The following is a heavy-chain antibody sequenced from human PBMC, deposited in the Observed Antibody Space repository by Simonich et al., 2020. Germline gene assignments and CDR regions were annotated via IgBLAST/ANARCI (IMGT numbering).Heavy chain of an antibody. Sequence: QVQLQQWGAGLLKPSETLSLTCAGYGGSFSGYYWSWTRQPPGKGLAGLGEINHSRRPNYNPSPKSRVTISVDTSKNQFSLKLSSVTAADTAVYYCARGLRVAAAGTAFQHWGQGTLVTVSS. CDR2: INHSRRP. V-gene: IGHV4-34*01. J-gene: IGHJ1*01. CDR3: ARGLRVAAAGTAFQH. D-gene: IGHD6-13*01. CDR1: GGSFSGYY.